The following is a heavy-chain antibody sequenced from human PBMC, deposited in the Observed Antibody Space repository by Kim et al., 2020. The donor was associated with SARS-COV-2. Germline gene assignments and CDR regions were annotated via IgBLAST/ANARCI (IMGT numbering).Heavy chain of an antibody. D-gene: IGHD2-2*02. V-gene: IGHV4-34*01. CDR1: GGSFSGYY. Sequence: SETLSLTCAVYGGSFSGYYWSWIRQPPGKGLEWIGEINHSGSTNYNPSLKSRVTISVDTSKNQFSLKLSSVTAADTAVYYCARGRAAEKRLGYCSSTSCYISRYFDYWGQGTLVTVSS. CDR2: INHSGST. J-gene: IGHJ4*02. CDR3: ARGRAAEKRLGYCSSTSCYISRYFDY.